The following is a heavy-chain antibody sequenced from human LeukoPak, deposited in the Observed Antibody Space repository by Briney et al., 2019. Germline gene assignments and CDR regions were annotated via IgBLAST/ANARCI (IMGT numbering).Heavy chain of an antibody. CDR3: ARQVYYYYYYMDV. Sequence: PSETLSLTCAVSGYSISSGYYWGWIRQPPGKGLEWIGSIYHSGSTYYNPSLKSRVIYSADTSRNQSSLKLSSVTAADTAVYYCARQVYYYYYYMDVWGKGTTVTVSS. V-gene: IGHV4-38-2*01. J-gene: IGHJ6*03. CDR1: GYSISSGYY. CDR2: IYHSGST.